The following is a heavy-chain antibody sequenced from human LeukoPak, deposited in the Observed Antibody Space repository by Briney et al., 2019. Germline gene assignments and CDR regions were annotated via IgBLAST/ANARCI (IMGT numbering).Heavy chain of an antibody. D-gene: IGHD6-13*01. J-gene: IGHJ4*02. V-gene: IGHV3-30*02. CDR1: GFTFSSYA. CDR3: AKERQELVWFAFFDY. Sequence: GGSLRLSCAASGFTFSSYAITWVRQTPGKGLEWVAFISYDATTAYYADSVKGRFTISRDNTKNTLYLQKNSLRPEDTAVYYCAKERQELVWFAFFDYWGQGTLVTVSS. CDR2: ISYDATTA.